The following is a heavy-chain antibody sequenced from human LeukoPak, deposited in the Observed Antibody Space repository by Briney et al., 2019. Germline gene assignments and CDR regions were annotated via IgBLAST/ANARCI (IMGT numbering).Heavy chain of an antibody. J-gene: IGHJ4*02. D-gene: IGHD5-12*01. CDR3: ARERGYSGYDSREYNYFDY. V-gene: IGHV3-66*01. CDR2: IYSGGST. CDR1: GFTVSSNY. Sequence: PGGSLRLSCAASGFTVSSNYMSWVRQAPGKGLEWVSVIYSGGSTYYADSVKGRFTISRDNSKNTLYLQMKSLRTEDTAVYYCARERGYSGYDSREYNYFDYWGQGTLVTVSS.